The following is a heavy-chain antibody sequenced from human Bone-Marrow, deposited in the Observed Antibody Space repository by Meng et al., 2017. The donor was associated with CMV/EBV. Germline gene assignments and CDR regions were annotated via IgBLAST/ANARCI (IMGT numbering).Heavy chain of an antibody. Sequence: GESLKISCAASGFTFSDHYMDWVRQAPGKGLEWVGRIRRKAHSYTTEYAASVKGRFTISRDDSKNSLYLQMNSLKTEDTAVYYCARAVSGSFHLDYWGQGPLVTLYS. D-gene: IGHD1-26*01. CDR2: IRRKAHSYTT. CDR3: ARAVSGSFHLDY. J-gene: IGHJ4*02. V-gene: IGHV3-72*01. CDR1: GFTFSDHY.